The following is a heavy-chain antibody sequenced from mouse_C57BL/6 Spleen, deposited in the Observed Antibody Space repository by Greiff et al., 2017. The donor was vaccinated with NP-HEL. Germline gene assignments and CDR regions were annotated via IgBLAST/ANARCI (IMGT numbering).Heavy chain of an antibody. CDR2: IYPGDGDT. CDR1: GYAFSSSW. V-gene: IGHV1-82*01. Sequence: QVQLQQSGPELVKPGASVKISCKASGYAFSSSWMNWVKQRPGKGLEWIGRIYPGDGDTNYNGKFKGKATLTADKSSSTAYMQLSSLTSEDSAVYFCARDHYYGSSYKGMDYWGQGTSVTVSS. CDR3: ARDHYYGSSYKGMDY. J-gene: IGHJ4*01. D-gene: IGHD1-1*01.